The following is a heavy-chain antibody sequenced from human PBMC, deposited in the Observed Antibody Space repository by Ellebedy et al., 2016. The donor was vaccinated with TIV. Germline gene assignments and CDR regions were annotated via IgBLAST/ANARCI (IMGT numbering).Heavy chain of an antibody. V-gene: IGHV3-48*03. D-gene: IGHD2-15*01. J-gene: IGHJ6*02. CDR3: AAAHYYFYGKDV. CDR2: ISSSGTNK. Sequence: PGGSLRLSCAASGFPFSSFDFNWVRQSPGKGLEWVSYISSSGTNKYYADSVKGRFTISRDNAKNSLYLQMYSLRAEDTAVYYCAAAHYYFYGKDVWGQGTRVTVSS. CDR1: GFPFSSFD.